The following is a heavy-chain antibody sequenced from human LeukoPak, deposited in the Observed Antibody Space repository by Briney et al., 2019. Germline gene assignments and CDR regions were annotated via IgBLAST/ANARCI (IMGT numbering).Heavy chain of an antibody. CDR1: GFTFSTYA. CDR2: ISSDGRIT. D-gene: IGHD6-19*01. V-gene: IGHV3-64*01. J-gene: IGHJ4*02. CDR3: ARVSGWYWFDF. Sequence: PGGSLRLSCAASGFTFSTYAMHWVRQAPGKGLEYVSAISSDGRITFYANSVKGRFTISRANSKNILYLQMGSLRPEDMAVYYCARVSGWYWFDFWGQGTLVTVSS.